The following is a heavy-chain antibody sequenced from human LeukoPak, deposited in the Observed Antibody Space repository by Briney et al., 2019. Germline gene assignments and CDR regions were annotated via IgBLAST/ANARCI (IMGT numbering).Heavy chain of an antibody. J-gene: IGHJ5*02. Sequence: SETLSLTCTVSGGSLSSSSYYWSWIRQPPGKGLEWIGYIYYSGSTNYNPSLKSRVTISVDTSKNQFSLKLSSVTAADTAVYYCARDRTHWNWFDPWGQGTLVTVSS. CDR2: IYYSGST. V-gene: IGHV4-61*01. CDR3: ARDRTHWNWFDP. D-gene: IGHD1-1*01. CDR1: GGSLSSSSYY.